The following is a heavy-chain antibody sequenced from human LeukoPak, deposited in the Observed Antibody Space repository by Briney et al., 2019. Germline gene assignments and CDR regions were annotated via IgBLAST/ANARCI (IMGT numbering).Heavy chain of an antibody. CDR2: ISYDGSNK. CDR3: VREREGSNSEH. CDR1: GFTFSSYA. Sequence: GGSLRLSCAASGFTFSSYAMHWVRQAPGKGLEWVAVISYDGSNKYYADSVKGRFTISRGGSKNTLYLQLNSLRTEDTAIYYCVREREGSNSEHWGQGTLVTVSS. J-gene: IGHJ1*01. D-gene: IGHD1-26*01. V-gene: IGHV3-30*14.